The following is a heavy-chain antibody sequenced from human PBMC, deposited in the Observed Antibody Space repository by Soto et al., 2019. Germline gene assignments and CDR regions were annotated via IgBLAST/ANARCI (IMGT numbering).Heavy chain of an antibody. CDR2: IYYSGST. V-gene: IGHV4-59*08. Sequence: SETLSLTCTVSGGSISSYYWSWIRQPPGKGLEWIGYIYYSGSTNYNPSLKSRVTISVDTSKNQFSLKLSSVTAADTAVYYCARLGSWGYYYYYMDVWGKGTTVTVS. CDR3: ARLGSWGYYYYYMDV. J-gene: IGHJ6*03. CDR1: GGSISSYY. D-gene: IGHD6-13*01.